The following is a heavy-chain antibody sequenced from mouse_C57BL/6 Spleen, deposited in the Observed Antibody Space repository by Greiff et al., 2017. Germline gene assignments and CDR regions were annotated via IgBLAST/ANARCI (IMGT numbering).Heavy chain of an antibody. J-gene: IGHJ4*01. CDR1: GYTFTDYY. CDR3: ARLALAMDY. Sequence: VQLQQSGPELVKPGASVKISCKASGYTFTDYYMNWVKQSHGKSLEWIGDINPNNGGTSYNQKFKGKATLTVDKSSSTAYMELRSLTSEDSAVYYCARLALAMDYWGQGTSVTVSS. V-gene: IGHV1-26*01. CDR2: INPNNGGT.